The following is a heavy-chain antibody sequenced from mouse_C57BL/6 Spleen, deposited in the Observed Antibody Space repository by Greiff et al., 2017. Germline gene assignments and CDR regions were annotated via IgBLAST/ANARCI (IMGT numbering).Heavy chain of an antibody. CDR2: INPYNGGT. CDR1: GYTFTDYY. CDR3: ARTYGSPFFAY. J-gene: IGHJ3*01. D-gene: IGHD1-1*01. Sequence: VQLKQSGPVLVKPGASVKMSCKASGYTFTDYYMNWVKQSHGKSLEWIGVINPYNGGTSYNQKFEGKATLTVDKSSSTAYMELNSLTSEDSAVYYCARTYGSPFFAYWGQGTLVTVSA. V-gene: IGHV1-19*01.